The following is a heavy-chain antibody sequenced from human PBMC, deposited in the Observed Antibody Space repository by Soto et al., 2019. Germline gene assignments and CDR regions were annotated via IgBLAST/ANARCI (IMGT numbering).Heavy chain of an antibody. V-gene: IGHV4-59*01. CDR2: IYYSGST. J-gene: IGHJ4*02. D-gene: IGHD3-22*01. CDR1: GGSISSYY. Sequence: SETLSLTCTVSGGSISSYYWSWIRQPPGKGLEWIGYIYYSGSTNYNPSLKSRVTISVDTSNNQFSLKLSSLRSEDTAMYYCARDRSHSSAYWWLDYWGQGTQVTVSS. CDR3: ARDRSHSSAYWWLDY.